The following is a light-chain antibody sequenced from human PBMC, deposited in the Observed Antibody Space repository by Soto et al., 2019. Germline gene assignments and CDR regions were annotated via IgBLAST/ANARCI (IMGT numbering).Light chain of an antibody. J-gene: IGKJ2*01. CDR2: GAS. CDR3: LQYGSSPPYT. V-gene: IGKV3-20*01. CDR1: HSVSSSY. Sequence: EIVLTQSPGTLSLSPGERATLSCRASHSVSSSYLAWYQQKPGQAPRLLIYGASSRATGIPDRFSGSGSGTDFTLTISRLEPEDFAVYYCLQYGSSPPYTFGQGTKLEI.